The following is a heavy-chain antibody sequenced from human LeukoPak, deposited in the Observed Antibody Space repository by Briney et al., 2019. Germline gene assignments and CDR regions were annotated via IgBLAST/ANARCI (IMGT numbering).Heavy chain of an antibody. CDR2: ISDSKRGATT. CDR1: GFIFSDYA. J-gene: IGHJ4*02. Sequence: QAGGSLRLSCAASGFIFSDYAMSWVRQAPGKGLEGVSEISDSKRGATTYYADSVKGRFTISRDTSKNPLYLQMSSLRVEDNAIYYCAKIPNYYDTTTYYGWGQGTLVAVSS. D-gene: IGHD3-22*01. V-gene: IGHV3-23*01. CDR3: AKIPNYYDTTTYYG.